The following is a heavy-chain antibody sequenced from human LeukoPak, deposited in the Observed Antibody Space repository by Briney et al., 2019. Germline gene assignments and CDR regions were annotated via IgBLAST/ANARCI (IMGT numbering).Heavy chain of an antibody. D-gene: IGHD6-13*01. V-gene: IGHV4-34*01. CDR3: ARPRAIAAAGSWKS. Sequence: SETLSLTCTVSGGSISSFYWSWIRQPPGKGLEWIGEINHSGSTNYNPSLKSRVTISVDTSKNQFSLKLSSVTAADTAVYYCARPRAIAAAGSWKSWGQGTLVTVSS. CDR1: GGSISSFY. J-gene: IGHJ4*02. CDR2: INHSGST.